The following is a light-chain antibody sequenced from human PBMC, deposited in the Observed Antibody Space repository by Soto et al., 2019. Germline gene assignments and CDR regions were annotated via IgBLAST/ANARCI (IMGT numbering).Light chain of an antibody. CDR3: QSYDSSNLYV. CDR1: SGSIASNY. Sequence: NFMLTQPHSVSESPGKTVTISCTRSSGSIASNYVQWYQQRPGSAPTTVIYEDNQRPSGVPDRFSGSIDSSSNSASLTISGLKTEDEADYYCQSYDSSNLYVFGTGTTLTVL. CDR2: EDN. J-gene: IGLJ1*01. V-gene: IGLV6-57*04.